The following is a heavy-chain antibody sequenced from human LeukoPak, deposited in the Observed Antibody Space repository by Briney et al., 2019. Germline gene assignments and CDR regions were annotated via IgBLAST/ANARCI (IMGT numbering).Heavy chain of an antibody. Sequence: GGSLRLSCAASEFTFSSYAMHWVRQAPGKGLEWVAVISYDGSDKYYADSVKGRFAISRDNSKSTLYLQMNSLRSDDTAVYYCARDISSSSPWFDPWGQGTLVTVSS. CDR1: EFTFSSYA. J-gene: IGHJ5*02. V-gene: IGHV3-30*09. D-gene: IGHD6-6*01. CDR3: ARDISSSSPWFDP. CDR2: ISYDGSDK.